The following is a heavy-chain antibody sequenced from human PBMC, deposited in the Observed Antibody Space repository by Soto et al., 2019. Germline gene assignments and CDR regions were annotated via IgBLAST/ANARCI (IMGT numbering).Heavy chain of an antibody. Sequence: GGSLRLSCAASGFIFSSYWMSWVRQAPGKGLEWVANIKQDGSDEYYVDSVKGRFTISRDNAKNSLYLQMNSLRAEDTAVYYCASDSSSWYGLPIYGMDVWGQGTTVTVSS. V-gene: IGHV3-7*01. D-gene: IGHD6-13*01. CDR1: GFIFSSYW. CDR2: IKQDGSDE. J-gene: IGHJ6*02. CDR3: ASDSSSWYGLPIYGMDV.